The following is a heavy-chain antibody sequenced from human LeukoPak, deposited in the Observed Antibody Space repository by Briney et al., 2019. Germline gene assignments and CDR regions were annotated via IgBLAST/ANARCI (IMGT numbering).Heavy chain of an antibody. J-gene: IGHJ4*02. Sequence: ASVTVSCKVSGYTLTELSMHWVRQAPGKGLEWMGGFDPEDGETTYAQMFQGRVTMTRDMSTSTVYMELSSLRSGDTAVYYCARGLRDCSGGSCYSNRDYWGQGTLVTVSS. V-gene: IGHV1-24*01. D-gene: IGHD2-15*01. CDR1: GYTLTELS. CDR3: ARGLRDCSGGSCYSNRDY. CDR2: FDPEDGET.